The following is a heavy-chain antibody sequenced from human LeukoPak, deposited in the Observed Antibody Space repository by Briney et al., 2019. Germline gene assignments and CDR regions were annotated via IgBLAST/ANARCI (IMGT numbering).Heavy chain of an antibody. V-gene: IGHV1-69*06. CDR2: IIPIFGTA. J-gene: IGHJ3*02. D-gene: IGHD3-3*01. Sequence: ASVKVSCKASGGTFSSYAISWVRQAPGQGLEWMGGIIPIFGTANYAQKFQGRVTITADKSTSTAYMELSSLRSEDTAVYYCARVSITIFGVVIDDAFDIWGQGTMVTVSS. CDR1: GGTFSSYA. CDR3: ARVSITIFGVVIDDAFDI.